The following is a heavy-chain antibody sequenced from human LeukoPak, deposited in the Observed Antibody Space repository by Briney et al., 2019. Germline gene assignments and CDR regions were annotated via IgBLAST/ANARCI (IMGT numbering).Heavy chain of an antibody. CDR3: ARIDLDYYYYMDV. J-gene: IGHJ6*03. D-gene: IGHD3-9*01. CDR1: GGSISNYY. V-gene: IGHV4-59*12. Sequence: PSETLSLTCTVSGGSISNYYWNWIRQPPGKGLEWIGYIYYTGSTNYNPSLESRVTISVDTSKNEFSLKVRSVTAADTAVYYCARIDLDYYYYMDVWGKGTTVTVSS. CDR2: IYYTGST.